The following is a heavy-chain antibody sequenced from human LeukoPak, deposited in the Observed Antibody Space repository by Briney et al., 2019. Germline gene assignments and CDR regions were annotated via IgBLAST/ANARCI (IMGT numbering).Heavy chain of an antibody. J-gene: IGHJ4*02. CDR2: IYHSGST. V-gene: IGHV4-30-2*01. CDR1: GGSISSGGYY. Sequence: SETLSLTCTVSGGSISSGGYYWSWIRQPPGKGLEWIGYIYHSGSTYYNPSLKRRVTISVDRSKNQFSLKLSSVTAADTAVYYCARDRLAVAGTRFFDYWGQGTLVTVSS. CDR3: ARDRLAVAGTRFFDY. D-gene: IGHD6-19*01.